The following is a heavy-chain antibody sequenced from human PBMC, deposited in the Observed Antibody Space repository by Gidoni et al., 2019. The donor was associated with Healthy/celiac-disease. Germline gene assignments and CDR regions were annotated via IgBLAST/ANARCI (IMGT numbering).Heavy chain of an antibody. CDR3: ARGMDSSSWIDY. Sequence: EVQLVESGGGLVKPGGSLRLSCAASGFTFSSYSMNWVRQAPGKGLEWVSSISSSSSYIYYADSVKGRFTISRDNAKNSLYLQMNSLRAEDTAVYYCARGMDSSSWIDYWGQGTLVTVSS. J-gene: IGHJ4*02. D-gene: IGHD6-13*01. CDR1: GFTFSSYS. CDR2: ISSSSSYI. V-gene: IGHV3-21*01.